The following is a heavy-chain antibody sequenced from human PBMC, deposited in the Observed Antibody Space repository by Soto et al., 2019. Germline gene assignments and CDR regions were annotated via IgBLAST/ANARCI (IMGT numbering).Heavy chain of an antibody. CDR3: VTDDHCITTSYYENWFDP. CDR1: GFSFSTYW. D-gene: IGHD2-2*01. J-gene: IGHJ5*02. V-gene: IGHV3-74*01. CDR2: INSDASHT. Sequence: PGGTLRLSCAVSGFSFSTYWMHWIRQVPGKGLEWVSRINSDASHTYYADSVKGRFTISRDNAKNTLYLEMNTLRAEDTAVYYCVTDDHCITTSYYENWFDPWGQGTLVTVSS.